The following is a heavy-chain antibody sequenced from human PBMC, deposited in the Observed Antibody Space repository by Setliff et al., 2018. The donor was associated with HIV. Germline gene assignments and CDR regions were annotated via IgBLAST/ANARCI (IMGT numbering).Heavy chain of an antibody. CDR3: ATEDKGYYASGLG. CDR1: GDTFTRFH. D-gene: IGHD3-10*01. V-gene: IGHV1-46*01. Sequence: ASVKVSCKASGDTFTRFHIHWVRQAPGQGLGWMGIINPSGDSANYAQKFQGRATMTRDTSTSTVYMEVSSLRSEDTAVYYCATEDKGYYASGLGWGQGTLVTVSS. J-gene: IGHJ4*02. CDR2: INPSGDSA.